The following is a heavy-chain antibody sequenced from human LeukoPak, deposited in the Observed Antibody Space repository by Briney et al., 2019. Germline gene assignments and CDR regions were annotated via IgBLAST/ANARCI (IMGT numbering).Heavy chain of an antibody. CDR3: ATGKYYSFWSGYYGPGYYYYGMDV. CDR2: ISGSGGST. V-gene: IGHV3-23*01. D-gene: IGHD3-3*01. J-gene: IGHJ6*02. CDR1: GFTFSSYA. Sequence: GGSLRLSCAASGFTFSSYAMSWVRQAPGKGLEWVSAISGSGGSTYYADSVKGRFTISRDNSRNTVYLQMNSLRAEDTAVYYCATGKYYSFWSGYYGPGYYYYGMDVWGQGTTVTVSS.